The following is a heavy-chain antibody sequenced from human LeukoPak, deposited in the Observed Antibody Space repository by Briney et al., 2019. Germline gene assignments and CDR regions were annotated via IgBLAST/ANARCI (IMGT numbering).Heavy chain of an antibody. CDR2: INEDGSYK. Sequence: GGSLRLSCAVSGFTFTSYWMSWVRQAPGKGLEWVANINEDGSYKYHADSVKGRLTISRDNAKNSLYLQMNSLRAEDTAVYYCARDLHSSGWDYYFDYWGQGTLVTVSS. D-gene: IGHD6-19*01. CDR3: ARDLHSSGWDYYFDY. V-gene: IGHV3-7*01. CDR1: GFTFTSYW. J-gene: IGHJ4*02.